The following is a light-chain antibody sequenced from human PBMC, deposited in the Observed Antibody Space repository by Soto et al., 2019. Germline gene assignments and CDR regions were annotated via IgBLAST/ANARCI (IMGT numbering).Light chain of an antibody. CDR2: TNN. CDR1: GSDIGSHA. J-gene: IGLJ1*01. V-gene: IGLV1-44*01. Sequence: QSVLTQPPSASVTPGQRVTISCSGSGSDIGSHAVNWYQHLPGTAPKLLIYTNNQRPSGVPDRFSGSKSGTSASLAISGLQSEDEADYYCAAWDDRLNGYVFGTGTKVTVL. CDR3: AAWDDRLNGYV.